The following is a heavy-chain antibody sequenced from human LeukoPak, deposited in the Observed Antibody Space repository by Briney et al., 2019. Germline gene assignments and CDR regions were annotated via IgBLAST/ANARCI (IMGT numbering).Heavy chain of an antibody. D-gene: IGHD1-7*01. J-gene: IGHJ3*02. V-gene: IGHV1-69*13. CDR2: IIPIFGTA. CDR1: GGTFSSYA. CDR3: ARVGYNWNYGAFDI. Sequence: SVKVSCKASGGTFSSYAISWVRQAPGQVLEWMGGIIPIFGTANYAQKFQGRVTITADESTSTAYMELSSLRSEDTAVYYCARVGYNWNYGAFDIWGQGTMVTVSS.